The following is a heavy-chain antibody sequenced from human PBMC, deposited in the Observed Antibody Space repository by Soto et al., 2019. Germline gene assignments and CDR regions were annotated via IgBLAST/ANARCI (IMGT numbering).Heavy chain of an antibody. Sequence: SETLSLTCTFSRGSISSGGYYWSCIRQHPGKGLGGVGYIYYSGSTYYNPSHQRRVTISVDTSKNQFSLKLSSVTAADTAVYYCARLRRRDYYDSSGYFDYWGQGTLVTVSS. J-gene: IGHJ4*02. CDR2: IYYSGST. V-gene: IGHV4-31*03. CDR1: RGSISSGGYY. CDR3: ARLRRRDYYDSSGYFDY. D-gene: IGHD3-22*01.